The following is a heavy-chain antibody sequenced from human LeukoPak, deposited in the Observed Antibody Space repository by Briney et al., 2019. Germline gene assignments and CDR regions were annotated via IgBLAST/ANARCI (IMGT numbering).Heavy chain of an antibody. V-gene: IGHV4-39*01. Sequence: SETLSLTCTVSGGSISSSSYYWGWIRQPPGKGLEWIGSIYYSGSTYYNPSLKSRVTISVDTSKNQCSLKLSSVTAADTAVYYCARQVGALIAAAAPYNWFDPWGQGTQVTVSS. D-gene: IGHD6-13*01. CDR3: ARQVGALIAAAAPYNWFDP. CDR2: IYYSGST. J-gene: IGHJ5*02. CDR1: GGSISSSSYY.